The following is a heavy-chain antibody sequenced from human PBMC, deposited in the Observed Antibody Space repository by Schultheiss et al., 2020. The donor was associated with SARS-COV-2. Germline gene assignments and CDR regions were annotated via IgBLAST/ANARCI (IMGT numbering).Heavy chain of an antibody. CDR2: IYYSGST. V-gene: IGHV4-31*03. J-gene: IGHJ4*02. D-gene: IGHD3-3*01. Sequence: SQTLSLTCTVSGGSISSGGYYWSWIRQHPGKGLEWIGYIYYSGSTYYNPSLKSRVTISVDTSKNQFSLKLSSVTAADTAVYYCARGSHYDFWSGYYFDYWGQGTLVTVSS. CDR1: GGSISSGGYY. CDR3: ARGSHYDFWSGYYFDY.